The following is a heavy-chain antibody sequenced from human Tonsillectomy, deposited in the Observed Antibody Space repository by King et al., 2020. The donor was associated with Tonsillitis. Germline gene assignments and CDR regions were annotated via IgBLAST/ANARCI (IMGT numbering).Heavy chain of an antibody. Sequence: VQLQESGPGLVKPSETLSLTCTVSGASISSYYWSWIRQPPGKGLEWIGYIYYGSTNYNPSLKSRVTISVDTSKNQFSLRLSSVTAADTAVYYCARGSVGHTYYYGMDVWGQGTTVTVSS. J-gene: IGHJ6*02. D-gene: IGHD3/OR15-3a*01. V-gene: IGHV4-59*01. CDR3: ARGSVGHTYYYGMDV. CDR2: IYYGST. CDR1: GASISSYY.